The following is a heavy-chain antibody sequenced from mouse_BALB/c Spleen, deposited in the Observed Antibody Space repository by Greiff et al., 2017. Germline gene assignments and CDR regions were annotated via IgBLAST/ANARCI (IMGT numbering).Heavy chain of an antibody. CDR1: GYTFTSYY. D-gene: IGHD2-14*01. CDR2: IYPGDGST. CDR3: ARSDYRYGYYAMDY. V-gene: IGHV1S56*01. Sequence: QVHVKQSGPELVKPGASVKMSCKASGYTFTSYYIHWVKQRPGQGLEWIGWIYPGDGSTKYNEKFKGKTTLTADKSSSTAYMLLSSLTSEDSAIYFCARSDYRYGYYAMDYWGQGTSVTVSS. J-gene: IGHJ4*01.